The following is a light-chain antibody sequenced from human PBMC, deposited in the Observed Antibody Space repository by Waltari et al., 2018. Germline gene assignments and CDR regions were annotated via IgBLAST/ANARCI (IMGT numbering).Light chain of an antibody. CDR1: SSDVGGFNF. CDR3: SSYTASPPHVV. Sequence: QSALTPPASVSGAPGQSISISCTGISSDVGGFNFVSWYQQHPGKAPKLMIYDVFNRPSGVSTRFSGSKSDNAASLAISGLQAEDEAVYYCSSYTASPPHVVFGGGTKVTVL. CDR2: DVF. V-gene: IGLV2-14*03. J-gene: IGLJ2*01.